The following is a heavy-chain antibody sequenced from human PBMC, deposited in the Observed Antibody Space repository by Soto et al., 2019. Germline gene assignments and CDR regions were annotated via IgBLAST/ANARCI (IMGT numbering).Heavy chain of an antibody. CDR1: GFTFSSYG. CDR3: AKDYYDILSGYPYYYHMDV. J-gene: IGHJ6*03. Sequence: GGSLRLSCAASGFTFSSYGMNWVRQAPGKGLEWVSYVSSSSSTIYYADSVKGRFTISRDNAKNSLYLQMNSLRADDTAVYYCAKDYYDILSGYPYYYHMDVWGKGTTVTVSS. D-gene: IGHD3-9*01. V-gene: IGHV3-48*01. CDR2: VSSSSSTI.